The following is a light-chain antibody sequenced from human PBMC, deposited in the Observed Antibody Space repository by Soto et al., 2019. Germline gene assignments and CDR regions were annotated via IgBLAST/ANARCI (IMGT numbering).Light chain of an antibody. Sequence: QSALTQPPSASGSPGQSVTISCTGTKNDIGVYDFVSWYQHHPGKAPRLIIYEVVQRPSGVPDRFSGSKSGNTASLTVYGLKAADEDDYFCKSYAGSNTYVFGSGTKVTVL. V-gene: IGLV2-8*01. J-gene: IGLJ1*01. CDR1: KNDIGVYDF. CDR2: EVV. CDR3: KSYAGSNTYV.